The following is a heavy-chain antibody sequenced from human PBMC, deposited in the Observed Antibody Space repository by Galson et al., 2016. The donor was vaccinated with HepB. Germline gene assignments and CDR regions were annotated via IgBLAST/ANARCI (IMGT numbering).Heavy chain of an antibody. Sequence: SLRLSCAASGFPFSDNWMSWVRQAPGKGLEWVANIHIDGSGKYYVDSVKGRFTISRDNAKDSLYLQMNRLRPEDTALYYCSPVDGPWDQGTLVTVSS. CDR1: GFPFSDNW. V-gene: IGHV3-7*03. CDR3: SPVDGP. D-gene: IGHD2-21*01. CDR2: IHIDGSGK. J-gene: IGHJ5*02.